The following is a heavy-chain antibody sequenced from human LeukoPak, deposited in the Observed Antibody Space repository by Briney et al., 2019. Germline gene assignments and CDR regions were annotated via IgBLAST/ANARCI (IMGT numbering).Heavy chain of an antibody. D-gene: IGHD6-13*01. Sequence: ASVKVSCKAPGGTFNSYGISWVRQAPGQGLEWMGGAIAIFGRIKYGEKFQGRATITTNESTSTVYMELSSLTSEDTAVYYCARSPQARRIAAAGTVGNWFDPWGQGTLVTVSS. J-gene: IGHJ5*02. CDR3: ARSPQARRIAAAGTVGNWFDP. CDR1: GGTFNSYG. V-gene: IGHV1-69*05. CDR2: AIAIFGRI.